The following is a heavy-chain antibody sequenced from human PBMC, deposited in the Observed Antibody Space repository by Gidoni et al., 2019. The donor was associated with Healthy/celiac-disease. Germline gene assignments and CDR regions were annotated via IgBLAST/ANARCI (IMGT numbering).Heavy chain of an antibody. CDR1: GFTFSSYA. Sequence: QVQLVASGGGVVQPGRSLRLSCAASGFTFSSYAMHWVRQAPGKGLEWVAVISYDGSNKYYADSVKGRFTISRDNSKNTLYLQMNSLRAEDTAVYYCARDPGAVAGPFDYWGQGTLVTVSS. D-gene: IGHD6-19*01. V-gene: IGHV3-30*01. CDR3: ARDPGAVAGPFDY. CDR2: ISYDGSNK. J-gene: IGHJ4*02.